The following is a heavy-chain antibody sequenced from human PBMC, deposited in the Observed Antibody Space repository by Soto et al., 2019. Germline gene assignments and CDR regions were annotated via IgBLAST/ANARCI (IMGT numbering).Heavy chain of an antibody. CDR1: GGTFSSYT. Sequence: GASVKVSCNASGGTFSSYTISWVRQAPGQGLEWMGRIIPILGIANYAQKFQGRVTITADKSTSTAYMELSSLRSEDTAVYYCARAPYYYDRSGYSDYWGQGTLVTVS. D-gene: IGHD3-22*01. CDR3: ARAPYYYDRSGYSDY. V-gene: IGHV1-69*02. CDR2: IIPILGIA. J-gene: IGHJ4*02.